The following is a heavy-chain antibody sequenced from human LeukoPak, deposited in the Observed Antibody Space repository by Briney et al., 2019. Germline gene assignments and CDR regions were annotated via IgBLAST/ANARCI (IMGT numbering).Heavy chain of an antibody. CDR1: GGTFSSYA. J-gene: IGHJ4*02. V-gene: IGHV1-69*04. Sequence: SVKVSCKASGGTFSSYAISWVRQAPGQGLEWMGRIIPILGIANYEQKFQGRVTITADKSTSTDYMELSSLRSEDTAVYYCARDLSVDTAMVTRQYFDYWGQGTLVTVSS. CDR2: IIPILGIA. D-gene: IGHD5-18*01. CDR3: ARDLSVDTAMVTRQYFDY.